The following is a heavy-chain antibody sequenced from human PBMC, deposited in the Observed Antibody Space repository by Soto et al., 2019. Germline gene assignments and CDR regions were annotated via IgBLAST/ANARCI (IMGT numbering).Heavy chain of an antibody. J-gene: IGHJ3*02. D-gene: IGHD3-3*01. V-gene: IGHV3-33*01. CDR2: IWYDGSNK. CDR1: GFTFSSYG. CDR3: ARDGNYDFWSGYYVATAFDI. Sequence: ESGGGVVQPGRSLRLSCAASGFTFSSYGMHWVRQAPGKGLEWVAVIWYDGSNKYYADSAKGRFTISRDNSKNTLYLQMNSLRAEDTAVYYCARDGNYDFWSGYYVATAFDIWGQGTMVTASS.